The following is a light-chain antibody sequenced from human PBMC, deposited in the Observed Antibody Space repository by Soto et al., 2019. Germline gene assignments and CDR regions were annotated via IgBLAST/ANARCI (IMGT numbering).Light chain of an antibody. CDR3: SSYTSSSTLQGV. Sequence: QSALTQPASVSGSPGQSITISCTGTSSDVGGYNYVSWYQQHPGKAPKLMIYDVSNRPSGVSNRFSGSKSGNTACLTISGLQAEDEADYYCSSYTSSSTLQGVFGGGTQLTVL. J-gene: IGLJ2*01. CDR2: DVS. V-gene: IGLV2-14*01. CDR1: SSDVGGYNY.